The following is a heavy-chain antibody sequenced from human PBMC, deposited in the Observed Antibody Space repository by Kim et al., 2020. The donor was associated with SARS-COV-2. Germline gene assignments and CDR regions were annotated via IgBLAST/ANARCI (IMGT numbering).Heavy chain of an antibody. J-gene: IGHJ6*02. Sequence: GESLKISCQGSGYSFTSYWIAWVRQMPGKGLEWMGIIYPGDSDTRYSPSFQGQVTISADKSISTAYLQWSSLKASDTAMYYCARQGGPGGYYDSSGSTYYYGMDVWGQGTTVTVSS. D-gene: IGHD3-22*01. CDR2: IYPGDSDT. CDR3: ARQGGPGGYYDSSGSTYYYGMDV. CDR1: GYSFTSYW. V-gene: IGHV5-51*01.